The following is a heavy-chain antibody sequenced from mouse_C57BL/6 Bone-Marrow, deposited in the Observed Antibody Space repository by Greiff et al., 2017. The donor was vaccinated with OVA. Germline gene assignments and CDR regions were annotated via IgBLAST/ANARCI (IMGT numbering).Heavy chain of an antibody. CDR1: GFTFSSYG. CDR3: ARHPYYDYDGDYAMDY. Sequence: DVHLVESGGDLVKPGGSLKLSCAASGFTFSSYGMSWVRQTPDKRLEWVATISSGGSYSSYPDSVKGRFTISRDNAKNTLYLQMSSLKSEDTAMYYCARHPYYDYDGDYAMDYWGQGTSVTVSS. V-gene: IGHV5-6*01. D-gene: IGHD2-4*01. J-gene: IGHJ4*01. CDR2: ISSGGSYS.